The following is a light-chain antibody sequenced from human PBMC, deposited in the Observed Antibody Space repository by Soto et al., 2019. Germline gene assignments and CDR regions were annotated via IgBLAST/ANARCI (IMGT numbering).Light chain of an antibody. CDR1: QSISSY. Sequence: DIQMTQSPSSLSASVGDRVTITCRASQSISSYLNWYQQKPGKAPKLLIYAASSLQSGVPSRFSGSGSGTDFTLSISSLQPEDFATYYCQQSYSIPLTVGGGTEVEIK. CDR2: AAS. J-gene: IGKJ4*01. CDR3: QQSYSIPLT. V-gene: IGKV1-39*01.